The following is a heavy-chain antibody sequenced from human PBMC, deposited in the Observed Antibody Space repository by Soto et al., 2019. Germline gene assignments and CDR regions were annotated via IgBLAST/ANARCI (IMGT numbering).Heavy chain of an antibody. CDR3: TSEGIMITFGGVIVYYPGPADYYYYGIDV. J-gene: IGHJ6*02. CDR1: GFTFSNAW. Sequence: PGGSLRLSCAASGFTFSNAWMSWVRQAPGKGLEWVGRIKSKTDGGTTDYAAPVKGRFTISRDDSKNTLYLQMNSLKTEDTAVYYCTSEGIMITFGGVIVYYPGPADYYYYGIDVWGQGTTVTVSS. CDR2: IKSKTDGGTT. D-gene: IGHD3-16*02. V-gene: IGHV3-15*01.